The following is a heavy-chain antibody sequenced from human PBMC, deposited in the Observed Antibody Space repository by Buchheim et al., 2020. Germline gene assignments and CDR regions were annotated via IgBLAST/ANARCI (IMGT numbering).Heavy chain of an antibody. D-gene: IGHD4-23*01. J-gene: IGHJ4*02. CDR2: ISGSGGST. CDR3: AKDLDYGGNL. Sequence: EEQLLESGGGLVQSGGSLRLSCAASGFTFSSYAMSWVRQAPGKGLQWVSLISGSGGSTFYADSTNGRFTIPRDNSKNTLYLQMNSLRAEDTAVYYCAKDLDYGGNLWGQGTL. CDR1: GFTFSSYA. V-gene: IGHV3-23*01.